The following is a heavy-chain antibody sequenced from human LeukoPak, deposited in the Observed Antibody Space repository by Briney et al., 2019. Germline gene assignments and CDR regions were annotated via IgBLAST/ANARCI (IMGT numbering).Heavy chain of an antibody. Sequence: GASVKVSCKASGYTFTGYYMHWVRQAPGQGLEWMGWINPNSGGTNYAQKFQGRVTMTRDTSISTAYMELSRLRSDDTAVYYCARGNPHYDIFDAFDIWGQGTMVTVSS. V-gene: IGHV1-2*02. D-gene: IGHD3-9*01. J-gene: IGHJ3*02. CDR2: INPNSGGT. CDR1: GYTFTGYY. CDR3: ARGNPHYDIFDAFDI.